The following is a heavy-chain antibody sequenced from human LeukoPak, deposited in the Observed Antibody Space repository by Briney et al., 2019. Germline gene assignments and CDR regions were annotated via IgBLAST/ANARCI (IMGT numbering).Heavy chain of an antibody. J-gene: IGHJ5*02. V-gene: IGHV4-61*02. CDR3: ARGGVPGANWLDP. Sequence: KPSQTLSLTCTVSGGSISGGSYHWTWIRQPAGRELEWIGRISTGGSTSYNPSLKSRVTVSVDTSKNQFSLNLNSVTAADTAVYYCARGGVPGANWLDPWGQGTLVTVSS. CDR1: GGSISGGSYH. CDR2: ISTGGST. D-gene: IGHD2-2*01.